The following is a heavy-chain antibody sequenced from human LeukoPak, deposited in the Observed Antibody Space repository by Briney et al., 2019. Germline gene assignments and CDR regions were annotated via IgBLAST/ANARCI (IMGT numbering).Heavy chain of an antibody. CDR1: GYTFTSYY. CDR2: IIPIFGTA. D-gene: IGHD3-16*02. J-gene: IGHJ5*02. V-gene: IGHV1-69*05. Sequence: SVKVSCKASGYTFTSYYIHWVRQAPGQGLEWMGRIIPIFGTANYAQKFQGRVTITTDESTSTAYMELSSLRSEDTAVYYCARLHYDYVWGSYRVVNNWFDPWGQGTLVTVSS. CDR3: ARLHYDYVWGSYRVVNNWFDP.